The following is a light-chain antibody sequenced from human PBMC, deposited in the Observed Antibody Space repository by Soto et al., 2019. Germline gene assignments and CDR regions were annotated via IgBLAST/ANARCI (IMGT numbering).Light chain of an antibody. V-gene: IGKV3-20*01. CDR3: EEYDSIPPWT. CDR2: GTS. J-gene: IGKJ1*01. Sequence: EIVLTQSPGIMYLSPGERATLSCRASQTVGRSYLAWYQQKPGQAPRLLIFGTSTRATGIPARFRGGGWSGTDFTVTISRLDPEDSAVYFCEEYDSIPPWTFGQGTRVEVK. CDR1: QTVGRSY.